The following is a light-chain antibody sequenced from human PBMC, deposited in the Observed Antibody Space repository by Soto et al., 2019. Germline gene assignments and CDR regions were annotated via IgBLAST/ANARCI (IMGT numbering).Light chain of an antibody. CDR3: SLYTSSSTYV. V-gene: IGLV2-18*01. J-gene: IGLJ1*01. Sequence: QSALTQPPSVSGSPGQSVTISCTGTSSDVGSYNRVSWYQQPPGTAPKLMIYEVSNRPSGVPDRFSGSKSCNTASLTISGLQAEDEADYYCSLYTSSSTYVFGTGTKLTVL. CDR2: EVS. CDR1: SSDVGSYNR.